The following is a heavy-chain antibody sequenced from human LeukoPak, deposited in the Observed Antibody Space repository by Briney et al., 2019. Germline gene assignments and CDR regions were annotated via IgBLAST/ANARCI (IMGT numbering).Heavy chain of an antibody. CDR1: GGSISSYY. D-gene: IGHD3-22*01. V-gene: IGHV4-4*07. CDR2: IYTSGST. Sequence: SETLSLTCTVSGGSISSYYWSWIRQPAGKGLEWIGRIYTSGSTNYNPSLKSRVTMSVDTSKNQFSLKLSSVTAADTAVCYCARGYDSSGQTGRYYFDHWGQGTLVTVSS. CDR3: ARGYDSSGQTGRYYFDH. J-gene: IGHJ4*02.